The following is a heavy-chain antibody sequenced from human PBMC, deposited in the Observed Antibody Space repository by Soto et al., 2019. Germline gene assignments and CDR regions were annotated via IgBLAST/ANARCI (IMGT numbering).Heavy chain of an antibody. CDR3: ARSPPRPDIVVLPTAPDY. D-gene: IGHD2-2*01. V-gene: IGHV4-38-2*01. Sequence: PSETLSLTCDVTGYSISSGYYWGWIRQPPGKGLEWIGSIYHSGTTKYNPSLKSRVTISLDTSKNQFSLKLSSVTAADTAVYYCARSPPRPDIVVLPTAPDYWGQGALVTVSS. CDR2: IYHSGTT. CDR1: GYSISSGYY. J-gene: IGHJ4*02.